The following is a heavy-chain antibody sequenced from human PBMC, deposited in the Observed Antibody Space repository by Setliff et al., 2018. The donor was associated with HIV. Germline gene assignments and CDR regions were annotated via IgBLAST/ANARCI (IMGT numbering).Heavy chain of an antibody. CDR1: GGSFSGHS. CDR2: INRSGSA. Sequence: SETLSLTCAVYGGSFSGHSWTWIRQPPGKGLEWIGEINRSGSANYNRSLKSRVTMSVDTSKRQFSLKLDSVTAADTAIYYCARQSTVAAAGLDFWGQGTLVTVSS. V-gene: IGHV4-34*01. CDR3: ARQSTVAAAGLDF. J-gene: IGHJ4*02. D-gene: IGHD6-13*01.